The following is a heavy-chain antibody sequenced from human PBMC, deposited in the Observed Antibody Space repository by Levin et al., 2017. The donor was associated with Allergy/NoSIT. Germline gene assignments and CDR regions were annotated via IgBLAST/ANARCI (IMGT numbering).Heavy chain of an antibody. D-gene: IGHD2-15*01. J-gene: IGHJ4*02. V-gene: IGHV3-30*18. CDR3: AKDGEGYCSGGSCSEYYFDY. CDR1: GFTFSSYG. Sequence: PGGSLRLSCAASGFTFSSYGMHWVRQAPGKGLEWVAVISYDGSNKYYADSVKGRFTISRDNSKNTLYLQMNSLRAEDTAVYYCAKDGEGYCSGGSCSEYYFDYWGQGTLVTVSS. CDR2: ISYDGSNK.